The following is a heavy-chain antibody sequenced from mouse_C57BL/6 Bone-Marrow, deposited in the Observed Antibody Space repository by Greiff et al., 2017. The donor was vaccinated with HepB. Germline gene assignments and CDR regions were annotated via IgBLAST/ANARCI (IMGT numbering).Heavy chain of an antibody. V-gene: IGHV1-69*01. CDR1: GYTFTSYW. CDR2: IDPSDSYT. D-gene: IGHD1-1*01. J-gene: IGHJ2*01. Sequence: QVQLQQSGAELVMPGASVKLSCKASGYTFTSYWMHWVKQRPGQGLEWIGEIDPSDSYTNYNQKFKGKSTLTVDKSSSTAYMQLSSLTSEDSAVYYCARGRYGSSYPPLFDYWGQGTTLTVSS. CDR3: ARGRYGSSYPPLFDY.